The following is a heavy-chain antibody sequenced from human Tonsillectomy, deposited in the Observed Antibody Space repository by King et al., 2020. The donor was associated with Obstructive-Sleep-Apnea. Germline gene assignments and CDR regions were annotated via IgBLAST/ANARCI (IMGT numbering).Heavy chain of an antibody. D-gene: IGHD1-26*01. V-gene: IGHV4-59*01. CDR3: ARLTRQWELNYYFDY. CDR2: IYYSGST. J-gene: IGHJ4*02. Sequence: QLQESGPGLVKPSETLSLTCTVSGGSISSYFWSWIRQPPGKGLEWIGYIYYSGSTNYNPSLKSRVTISVDTSKNQFSLKLSSVTAADTAVYYCARLTRQWELNYYFDYWGQGTLVTVSS. CDR1: GGSISSYF.